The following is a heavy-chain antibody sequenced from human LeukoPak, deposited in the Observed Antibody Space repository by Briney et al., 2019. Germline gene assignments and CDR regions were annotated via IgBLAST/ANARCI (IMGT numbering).Heavy chain of an antibody. CDR3: ARDRRAYCGGDCYPGDY. V-gene: IGHV1-2*02. J-gene: IGHJ4*02. Sequence: GASVNVSCKASGYTFTGYYMHWVRQAPGQGLEWMGWINPNSGGTNYVQKFQGRVTMTRDTSISTAYMELSRLRSDDTAVYYCARDRRAYCGGDCYPGDYWGQGTLVTVSS. CDR1: GYTFTGYY. CDR2: INPNSGGT. D-gene: IGHD2-21*02.